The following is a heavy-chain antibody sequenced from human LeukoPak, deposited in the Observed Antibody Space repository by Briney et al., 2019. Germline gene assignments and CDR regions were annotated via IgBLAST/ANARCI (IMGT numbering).Heavy chain of an antibody. CDR3: ATSEYSSSSAAFDI. CDR2: IYYSGGT. CDR1: GGSISSSSYY. D-gene: IGHD6-6*01. Sequence: SETLSLTCTVSGGSISSSSYYWGWIRQPPGKGLEWIGSIYYSGGTYYNPSLKSQVTISVDTSKNQFSLKLSSVTAADTAVYYCATSEYSSSSAAFDIWGQGTMVTVSS. J-gene: IGHJ3*02. V-gene: IGHV4-39*01.